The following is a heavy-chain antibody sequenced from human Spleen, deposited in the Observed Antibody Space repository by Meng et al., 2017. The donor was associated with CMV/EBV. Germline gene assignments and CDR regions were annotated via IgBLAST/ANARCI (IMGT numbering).Heavy chain of an antibody. V-gene: IGHV3-7*01. Sequence: GESLKISCAASGFSFSTYWMSWVRQAPGKGLEWVANIKKDGSEAFYVDSVKGRFTISRDNAKNSLYLQMNSLRAEDTAVYYCARALSFPDYWGQGTLVTVSS. CDR3: ARALSFPDY. CDR2: IKKDGSEA. J-gene: IGHJ4*02. CDR1: GFSFSTYW.